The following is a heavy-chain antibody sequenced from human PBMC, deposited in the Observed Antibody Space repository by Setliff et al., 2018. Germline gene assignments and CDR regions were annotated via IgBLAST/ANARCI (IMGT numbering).Heavy chain of an antibody. J-gene: IGHJ1*01. CDR2: VYYSGYT. Sequence: SETLSLTCTVSGGSVSSTSHYWGWIRQPPGKGMEWIGSVYYSGYTYYNPSLQSRVTISVDMSKNQSSMKLTSVTAADTAVYYCARVDFTMIQGVLGLWGQGTLVTVSS. CDR3: ARVDFTMIQGVLGL. V-gene: IGHV4-39*07. D-gene: IGHD3-10*01. CDR1: GGSVSSTSHY.